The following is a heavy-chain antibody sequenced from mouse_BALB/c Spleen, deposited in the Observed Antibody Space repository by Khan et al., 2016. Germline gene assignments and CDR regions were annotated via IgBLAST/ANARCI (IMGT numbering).Heavy chain of an antibody. D-gene: IGHD2-1*01. CDR2: ISYDGSN. CDR1: GYSITSGYY. Sequence: EVQLQESGPGLVKPSQSLSLTCSVTGYSITSGYYWNWIRQFPGNKLEWMGYISYDGSNNYNPSLKNRISITRDTSKNQFFLKLNSVTTEATATYYCATYGNYEGFAYWGQGTLVTVSA. CDR3: ATYGNYEGFAY. V-gene: IGHV3-6*02. J-gene: IGHJ3*01.